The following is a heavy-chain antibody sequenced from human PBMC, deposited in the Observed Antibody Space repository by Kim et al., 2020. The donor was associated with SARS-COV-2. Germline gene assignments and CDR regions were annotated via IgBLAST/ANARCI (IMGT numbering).Heavy chain of an antibody. Sequence: GGSLRLFCAASGFSFNNFPMSWVRQAPGKGLEWVSAISPDGSITAYADSVKGRFTISRANSKNTLYLQMSSMRAGDTAIYYCSKGDGVGGTRWFVHWGQG. V-gene: IGHV3-23*01. J-gene: IGHJ5*02. CDR2: ISPDGSIT. CDR3: SKGDGVGGTRWFVH. D-gene: IGHD1-1*01. CDR1: GFSFNNFP.